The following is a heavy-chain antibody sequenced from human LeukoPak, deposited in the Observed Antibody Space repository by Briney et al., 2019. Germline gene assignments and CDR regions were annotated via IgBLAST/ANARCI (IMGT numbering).Heavy chain of an antibody. CDR3: AKEVGVTTRGSFAY. Sequence: GGSLRLSCAASGFTFSNHGMLWVRQAPGRGLEWVAFIRYDGSNQYYADSVKGRFTISRDSSKNTLYLQMNNLRDEDTAVYYCAKEVGVTTRGSFAYWGQRTLVTVSS. D-gene: IGHD1-26*01. CDR2: IRYDGSNQ. V-gene: IGHV3-30*02. CDR1: GFTFSNHG. J-gene: IGHJ4*02.